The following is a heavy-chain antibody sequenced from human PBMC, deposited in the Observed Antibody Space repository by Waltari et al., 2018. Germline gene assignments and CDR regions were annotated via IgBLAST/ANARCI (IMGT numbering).Heavy chain of an antibody. J-gene: IGHJ4*02. CDR1: GFTFSSYA. CDR3: GRGKYMYYYDSSGFDY. V-gene: IGHV3-30*01. CDR2: ISDDGGNK. D-gene: IGHD3-22*01. Sequence: QVQLVESGGGVVQPGGSLRPSCAASGFTFSSYAIHWVRQAPGKGLEWVTTISDDGGNKYYADSVKGRFTISRDNSKNTLYLQMNSLRPEDTAVYYCGRGKYMYYYDSSGFDYWGQGTLVTVSS.